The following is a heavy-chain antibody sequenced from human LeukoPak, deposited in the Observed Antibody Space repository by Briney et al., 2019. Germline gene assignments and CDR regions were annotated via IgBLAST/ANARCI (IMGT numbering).Heavy chain of an antibody. CDR1: GYTFTSYG. V-gene: IGHV1-18*01. Sequence: VASVKVSCKASGYTFTSYGISWVRQAPVQGLEWMGWISAYNGNTNYAQKLQGRVTMTTDTSTSTAYMELRSLRSDDTAVYYCARELLWFGEFYFDYWGQGTLVTVSS. CDR2: ISAYNGNT. CDR3: ARELLWFGEFYFDY. D-gene: IGHD3-10*01. J-gene: IGHJ4*02.